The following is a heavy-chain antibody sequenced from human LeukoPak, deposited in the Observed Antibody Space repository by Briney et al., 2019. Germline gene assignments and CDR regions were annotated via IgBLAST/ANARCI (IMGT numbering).Heavy chain of an antibody. Sequence: PGGSLRLSCAASGFTFSNAWMNWVRQAPGKGLEWVGRIKSKPVGETTSYAAPVIGRFTISRDDSRNTLYLQMSSLKTEDTALYYCTTCGGDCYFNYWGQGTLVTVSS. CDR2: IKSKPVGETT. J-gene: IGHJ4*02. V-gene: IGHV3-15*01. CDR3: TTCGGDCYFNY. D-gene: IGHD2-21*02. CDR1: GFTFSNAW.